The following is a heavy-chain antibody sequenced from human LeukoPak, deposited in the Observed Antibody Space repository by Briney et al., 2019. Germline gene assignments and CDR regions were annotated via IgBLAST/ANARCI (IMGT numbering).Heavy chain of an antibody. CDR1: GYTFTSYA. J-gene: IGHJ4*02. D-gene: IGHD2-2*01. V-gene: IGHV7-4-1*02. CDR3: ARAMGSGQDIVVVPADELDY. Sequence: ASVKVSCKASGYTFTSYAMNWVRQAPGQGLEWMGWINTNTGNPTYAQGFTGRFVFSLDTSVSTAYLQISSLKAEDTAVYYCARAMGSGQDIVVVPADELDYWGQGTLVTVSS. CDR2: INTNTGNP.